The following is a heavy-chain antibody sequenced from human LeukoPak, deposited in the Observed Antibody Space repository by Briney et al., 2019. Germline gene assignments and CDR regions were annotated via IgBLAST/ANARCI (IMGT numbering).Heavy chain of an antibody. D-gene: IGHD6-19*01. V-gene: IGHV3-7*01. CDR3: ARQRGSGCLDY. Sequence: QPGGSLRLSCAASRFTLSNYWMSWVRQAPGKGLEWVANIKQDGSETYYVDSVKGRFTISRDNAKNSLSLQMNSLRAEGTAVYYCARQRGSGCLDYWGQGTLVTVSS. CDR1: RFTLSNYW. J-gene: IGHJ4*02. CDR2: IKQDGSET.